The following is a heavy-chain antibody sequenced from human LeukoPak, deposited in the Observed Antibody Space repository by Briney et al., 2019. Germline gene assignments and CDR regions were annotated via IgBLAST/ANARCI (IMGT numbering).Heavy chain of an antibody. V-gene: IGHV1-69*06. CDR1: GYTFTSYD. Sequence: GASVKVSCKASGYTFTSYDISWVRQAPGQGLEWMGGIIPIFGTANYAQKFQGRVTITADKSTSTAYMELSSLRSEDTAMYYCARDRIAVTGRKYYYYMDVWGKGTTVTVSS. J-gene: IGHJ6*03. CDR3: ARDRIAVTGRKYYYYMDV. CDR2: IIPIFGTA. D-gene: IGHD6-19*01.